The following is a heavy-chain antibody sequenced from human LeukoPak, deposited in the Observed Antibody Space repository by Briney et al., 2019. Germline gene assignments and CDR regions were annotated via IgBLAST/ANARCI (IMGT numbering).Heavy chain of an antibody. CDR2: INHSGST. Sequence: KAPETLSLTCAVYGGSFSGYYWSWIRQPPGKGLEWIGEINHSGSTNYNPSLKSRVTISVDTSKNQFSLKLSSVTAADTAVYYCARSAITYSSSENWFDPWGQGTLVTVSS. J-gene: IGHJ5*02. D-gene: IGHD6-6*01. V-gene: IGHV4-34*01. CDR1: GGSFSGYY. CDR3: ARSAITYSSSENWFDP.